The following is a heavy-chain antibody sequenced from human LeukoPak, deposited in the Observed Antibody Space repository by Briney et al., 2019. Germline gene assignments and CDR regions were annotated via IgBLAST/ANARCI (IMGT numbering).Heavy chain of an antibody. Sequence: SETLSLTCTVSGGSISSYYWSWIRQPPGKGLEWIGYIYYSGSTYYNPSLQSRVTISVDTSKNQFSLKLTSVTAADTAVYYCARLGSFRGVSWDEYWGQGTLVTASS. CDR1: GGSISSYY. CDR3: ARLGSFRGVSWDEY. V-gene: IGHV4-59*08. D-gene: IGHD3-10*01. CDR2: IYYSGST. J-gene: IGHJ4*02.